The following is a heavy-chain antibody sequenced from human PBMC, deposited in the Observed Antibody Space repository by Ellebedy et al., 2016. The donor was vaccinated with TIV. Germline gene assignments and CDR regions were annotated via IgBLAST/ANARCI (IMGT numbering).Heavy chain of an antibody. CDR3: ARDGRDYYDRSGHDY. J-gene: IGHJ4*02. CDR1: GYTFTSYG. Sequence: AASVKVSCKASGYTFTSYGISWVRQAPGQGLEWMGWISAYNGNTNYAQKFQGRVTMTRDTSINTAYMELSSLGSDDTALYFCARDGRDYYDRSGHDYWGQGTLVTVSS. D-gene: IGHD3-22*01. V-gene: IGHV1-18*01. CDR2: ISAYNGNT.